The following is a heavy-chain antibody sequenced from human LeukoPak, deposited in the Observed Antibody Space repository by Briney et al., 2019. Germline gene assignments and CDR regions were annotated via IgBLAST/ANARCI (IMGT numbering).Heavy chain of an antibody. CDR1: GRLFSSYA. V-gene: IGHV1-69*13. CDR3: TTEGMEEYVWGRNCDH. D-gene: IGHD3-16*01. J-gene: IGHJ1*01. CDR2: IIPFFGTA. Sequence: SVKASCNASGRLFSSYAVRWVRRAPGHGLEWMGGIIPFFGTAISSQKLQGRVTITASESTSTSYMDLSSLRSEDPTVHYCTTEGMEEYVWGRNCDHWARGTLVSVPS.